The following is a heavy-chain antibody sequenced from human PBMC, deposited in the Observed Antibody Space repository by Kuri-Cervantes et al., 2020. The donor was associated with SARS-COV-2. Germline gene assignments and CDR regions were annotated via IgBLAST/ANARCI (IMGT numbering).Heavy chain of an antibody. Sequence: GGSLRLSCAASGFTFSSYAMHWVRQAPGKGLEWVAVISYDGSNKYYADSVKSRFTISRDNSKNTLYLQMNSLRAEDTAVYYCAREEDSSSSSLFDYWGQGALVTVSS. CDR2: ISYDGSNK. V-gene: IGHV3-30-3*01. CDR1: GFTFSSYA. CDR3: AREEDSSSSSLFDY. D-gene: IGHD6-6*01. J-gene: IGHJ4*02.